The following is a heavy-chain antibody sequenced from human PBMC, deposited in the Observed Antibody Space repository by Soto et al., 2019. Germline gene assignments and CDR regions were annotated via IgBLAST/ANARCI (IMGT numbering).Heavy chain of an antibody. CDR1: GYTFTSNG. CDR2: ISAHNGNT. D-gene: IGHD1-1*01. J-gene: IGHJ4*02. CDR3: ARGRYGDY. V-gene: IGHV1-18*01. Sequence: QVHLVQSGAEVKKPGASVKVSCKPSGYTFTSNGITWVRQAPGQGLEWMGWISAHNGNTDYAQKLQGRVIVTRDTSTSTAYMELRRLISDDTAVYYCARGRYGDYWGQGAMVTVSS.